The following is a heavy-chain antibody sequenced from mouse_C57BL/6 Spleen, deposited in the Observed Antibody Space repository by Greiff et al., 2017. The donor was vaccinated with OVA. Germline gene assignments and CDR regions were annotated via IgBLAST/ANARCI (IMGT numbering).Heavy chain of an antibody. CDR1: GFTFSDYY. CDR2: INYDGSST. J-gene: IGHJ2*01. D-gene: IGHD4-1*01. V-gene: IGHV5-16*01. CDR3: ARDRELGLRFDY. Sequence: EVMLVESEGGLVQPGSSMKLSCTASGFTFSDYYMAWVRQVPEKGLEWVANINYDGSSTYYLDSLKSRFIISRDNAKNILYLQMSSLKSEDTATYYCARDRELGLRFDYWGQGTTLTVSS.